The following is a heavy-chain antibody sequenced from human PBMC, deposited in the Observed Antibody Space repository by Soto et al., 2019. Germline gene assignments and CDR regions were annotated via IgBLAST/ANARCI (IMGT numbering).Heavy chain of an antibody. CDR2: ISPSSDAI. J-gene: IGHJ4*02. Sequence: LRLSCAASGFTFSTYSMNWVRQAPGKGLEWVSYISPSSDAIYYADSVKGRFTISRDNAKNTLYLQMNSLRAEDTAVYYCVRDNALTADLFDYWGQGTQVT. D-gene: IGHD2-8*01. V-gene: IGHV3-48*04. CDR3: VRDNALTADLFDY. CDR1: GFTFSTYS.